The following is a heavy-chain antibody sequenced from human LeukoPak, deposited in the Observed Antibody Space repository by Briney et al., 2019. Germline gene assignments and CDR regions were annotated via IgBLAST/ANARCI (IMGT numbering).Heavy chain of an antibody. CDR3: TTYGANVAEYFEH. V-gene: IGHV1-69*05. CDR2: IIPPSGTA. D-gene: IGHD4/OR15-4a*01. CDR1: GGPYRYS. J-gene: IGHJ1*01. Sequence: SVKVSCKASGGPYRYSITWVRQGPGQGLEWMGGIIPPSGTANYAQKFQGRVTITKDDSTSTTYMELSSLRSEDTAVYYCTTYGANVAEYFEHWGQSTLLAVSS.